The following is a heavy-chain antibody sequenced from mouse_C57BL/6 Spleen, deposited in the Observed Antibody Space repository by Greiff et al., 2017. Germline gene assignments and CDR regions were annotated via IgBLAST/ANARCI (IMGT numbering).Heavy chain of an antibody. Sequence: EVKVEESGGGLVKPGGSLKLSCAASGFTFSDYGMHWVRQAPEKGLEWVAYISSGSSTIYYADTVKGRFTISRDNAKNTLFLQMTSLRSEDTAMYYCANNYYGSGFDYWGQGTTLTVSS. CDR2: ISSGSSTI. J-gene: IGHJ2*01. D-gene: IGHD1-1*01. CDR1: GFTFSDYG. V-gene: IGHV5-17*01. CDR3: ANNYYGSGFDY.